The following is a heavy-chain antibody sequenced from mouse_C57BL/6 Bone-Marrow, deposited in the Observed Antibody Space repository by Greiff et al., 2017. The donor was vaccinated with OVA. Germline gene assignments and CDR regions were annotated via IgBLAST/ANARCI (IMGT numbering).Heavy chain of an antibody. J-gene: IGHJ4*01. Sequence: EVMLVESGGGLVKPGGSLKLSCAASGFTFSDYGMHWVRQAPEKGLEWVAYISSGSSTIYYADTVKGRFTISRDNAKNTLFLQMTSLRSEDTAMYYCAKLRRGYYAMDYWGQGTSVTVSS. CDR2: ISSGSSTI. V-gene: IGHV5-17*01. D-gene: IGHD2-12*01. CDR3: AKLRRGYYAMDY. CDR1: GFTFSDYG.